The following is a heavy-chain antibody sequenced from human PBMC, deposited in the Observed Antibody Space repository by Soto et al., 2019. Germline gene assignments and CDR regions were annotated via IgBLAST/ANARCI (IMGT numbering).Heavy chain of an antibody. CDR1: GYTFSNYG. Sequence: ASVKVSCKTSGYTFSNYGITWVRQAPGQPLEWLGWISLYSDGTNYAQKFQGRVSMTTDTPTTTAYMELRSLRSDDTAVYYCARVVPGAEAWFGPWGQGTLVTVSS. CDR2: ISLYSDGT. CDR3: ARVVPGAEAWFGP. D-gene: IGHD2-2*01. V-gene: IGHV1-18*01. J-gene: IGHJ5*02.